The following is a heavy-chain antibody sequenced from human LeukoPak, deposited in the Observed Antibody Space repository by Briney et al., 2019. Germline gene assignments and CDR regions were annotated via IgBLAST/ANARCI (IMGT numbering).Heavy chain of an antibody. V-gene: IGHV1-2*02. CDR1: GYSFTAYY. J-gene: IGHJ4*02. D-gene: IGHD3-10*01. CDR2: INPNSGGT. CDR3: ARAYGSGSSYHPDY. Sequence: ASVKVSCKAFGYSFTAYYIHWVRQAPGQGLEYMGWINPNSGGTNSSQRFQDRVTLTRDTSISTAFMELTSLTSDDTAVYYCARAYGSGSSYHPDYWGQGTLVTVSS.